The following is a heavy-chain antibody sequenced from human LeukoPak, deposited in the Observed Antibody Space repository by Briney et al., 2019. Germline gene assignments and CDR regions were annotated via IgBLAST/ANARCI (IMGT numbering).Heavy chain of an antibody. CDR3: ARELVVGPAAMRGNFDY. CDR1: GGTFSSYA. V-gene: IGHV1-69*04. Sequence: SSVKVSCKASGGTFSSYAISWVRQAPGQGLEWMGRIIPILGIANYAQKFQGRVTITADKSTSTAYMELSSLRSEDTAVYYCARELVVGPAAMRGNFDYWGQGTLVTVSS. CDR2: IIPILGIA. D-gene: IGHD2-2*01. J-gene: IGHJ4*02.